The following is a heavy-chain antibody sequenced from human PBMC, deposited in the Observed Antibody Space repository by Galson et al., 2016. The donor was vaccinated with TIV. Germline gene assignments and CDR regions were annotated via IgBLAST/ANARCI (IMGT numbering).Heavy chain of an antibody. D-gene: IGHD6-19*01. V-gene: IGHV5-10-1*01. CDR2: IDPSDSYT. CDR3: ARHIAGEVVMAGSLDY. Sequence: QSGAEVKKPGESLRISCKGSGYIFTNYWITWVRQMPGKGLEWMGRIDPSDSYTNYSPSFQGHVTISTDKSISTAYVQWSSLRASDAAMYYCARHIAGEVVMAGSLDYWGQGTLVTVSS. J-gene: IGHJ4*02. CDR1: GYIFTNYW.